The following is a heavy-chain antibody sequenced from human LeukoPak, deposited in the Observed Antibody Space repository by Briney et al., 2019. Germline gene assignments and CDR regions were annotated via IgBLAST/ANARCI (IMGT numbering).Heavy chain of an antibody. CDR1: GFTFSSYE. D-gene: IGHD4/OR15-4a*01. V-gene: IGHV3-48*03. J-gene: IGHJ6*02. Sequence: GGSLRLSCAASGFTFSSYEMNWVRQAPGKGLEWVSYISSSGSTIYYADSVKGRFTISRDNAKNSLYLQMNSLRAEDTAVYYCARDMVVTPPPYYYYGMDVWGQGTTVTVSS. CDR2: ISSSGSTI. CDR3: ARDMVVTPPPYYYYGMDV.